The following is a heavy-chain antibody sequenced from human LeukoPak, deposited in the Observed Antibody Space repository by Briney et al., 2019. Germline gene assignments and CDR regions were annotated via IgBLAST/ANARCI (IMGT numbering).Heavy chain of an antibody. CDR2: ISSSGSYI. CDR3: ARDSGSYWDWFDP. J-gene: IGHJ5*02. Sequence: GGSLRLSCAASAFTFSSYSMTWVRQAPGKGLEWVSSISSSGSYIYYADSVKGRFTISRDNAKNSLYLQMNSLRAEDTAVYYCARDSGSYWDWFDPWGQGTLVTVSP. D-gene: IGHD1-26*01. V-gene: IGHV3-21*01. CDR1: AFTFSSYS.